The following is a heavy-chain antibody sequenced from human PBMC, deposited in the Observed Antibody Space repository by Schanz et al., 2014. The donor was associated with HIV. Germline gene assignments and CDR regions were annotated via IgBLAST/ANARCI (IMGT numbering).Heavy chain of an antibody. CDR1: GDSFTNYV. J-gene: IGHJ4*02. V-gene: IGHV1-69*01. CDR3: ARDTLGTVYFFDY. Sequence: QVQLVQSGAEVKKPGSSVKVSCKASGDSFTNYVISWVRQAPGQGLEWLGGIVPISGSANYPQKFQGRVSMTADQSTSTAYMEVSSLRSEDTAVYYCARDTLGTVYFFDYWGQGTLITVSS. CDR2: IVPISGSA. D-gene: IGHD7-27*01.